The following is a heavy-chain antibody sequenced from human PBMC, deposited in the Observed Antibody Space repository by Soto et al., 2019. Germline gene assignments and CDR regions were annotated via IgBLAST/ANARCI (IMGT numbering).Heavy chain of an antibody. J-gene: IGHJ6*02. Sequence: QVQLVESGGGVVQPGRSLRLSCAASGFTFSSYGMHWVRQAPGKGLEWVAVIWYDGSNKYYADSVKGRFTISRDNSKNTLYLQMNSLRAEDTAVYYCARDEQRRHRMTTVTTDYYYYGMDVWGQGTTVTVSS. CDR3: ARDEQRRHRMTTVTTDYYYYGMDV. CDR2: IWYDGSNK. V-gene: IGHV3-33*01. CDR1: GFTFSSYG. D-gene: IGHD4-4*01.